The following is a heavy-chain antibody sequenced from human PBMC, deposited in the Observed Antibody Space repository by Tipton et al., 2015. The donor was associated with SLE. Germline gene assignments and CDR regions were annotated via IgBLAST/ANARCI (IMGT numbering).Heavy chain of an antibody. CDR3: ARGGGCSSTSCYRGHQRYYYRYMDA. CDR2: IYYSGTT. J-gene: IGHJ6*03. Sequence: TLSLTCTVSGGSISSSSYYWGWIRQPPGKGLEWTGSIYYSGTTQYNPSLRSRVTISIDTSNNQFSLKLNSVIAADTAVYYCARGGGCSSTSCYRGHQRYYYRYMDAWGKGTTVTVSS. D-gene: IGHD2-2*01. CDR1: GGSISSSSYY. V-gene: IGHV4-39*07.